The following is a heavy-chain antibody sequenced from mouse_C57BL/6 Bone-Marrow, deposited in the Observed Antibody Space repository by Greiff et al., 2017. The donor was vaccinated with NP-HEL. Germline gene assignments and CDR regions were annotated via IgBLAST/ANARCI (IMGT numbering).Heavy chain of an antibody. CDR1: GYAFSSYW. V-gene: IGHV1-80*01. D-gene: IGHD2-5*01. Sequence: VKLMESGAELVKPGASVKISCKASGYAFSSYWMNWVKQRPGKGLEWIGQIYPGDGDTNYNGKFKGKATLTADKSSSTAYMQLSSLTSEDSAVYFCARDYSNAWFAYWGQGTLVTVSA. CDR2: IYPGDGDT. CDR3: ARDYSNAWFAY. J-gene: IGHJ3*01.